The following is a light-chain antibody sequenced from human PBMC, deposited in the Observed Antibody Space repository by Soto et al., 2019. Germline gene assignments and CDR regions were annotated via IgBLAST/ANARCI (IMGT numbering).Light chain of an antibody. CDR2: EAS. J-gene: IGKJ5*01. V-gene: IGKV1-9*01. Sequence: IQLPQSPSSLSASVGDRFTITCRASHDISTYLAWYQQKPGKAPKLMIYEASTLQSGVPSRFSGSGSGTEFTLTISGLLPEDFATYHCQQLNTLPFTFGQGTRLEIK. CDR3: QQLNTLPFT. CDR1: HDISTY.